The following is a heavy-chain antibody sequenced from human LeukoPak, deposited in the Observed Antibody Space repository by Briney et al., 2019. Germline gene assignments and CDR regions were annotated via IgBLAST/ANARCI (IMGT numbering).Heavy chain of an antibody. J-gene: IGHJ3*02. CDR2: INSDGSTA. V-gene: IGHV3-74*01. CDR3: ARTTGPRAFDI. Sequence: GGSWRLSCAPSGFTSRTYWMHWVRQPPGKGLVWVSRINSDGSTATYADSVRGRFTISRDNADNTLYLQMDSLRAEDTAVYYCARTTGPRAFDIWGQGTMLTVSS. D-gene: IGHD2-2*01. CDR1: GFTSRTYW.